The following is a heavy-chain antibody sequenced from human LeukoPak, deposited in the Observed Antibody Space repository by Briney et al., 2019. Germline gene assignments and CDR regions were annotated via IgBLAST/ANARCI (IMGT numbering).Heavy chain of an antibody. CDR3: ARGGYSYGGHRY. Sequence: SETLSLTCTVSGGSISSSSYYWGWIRQPPGKGLEWIGSIYYSGSTYYNPSLKSRVTISVDTSKNQFSLKLSSVTAADTAVYYCARGGYSYGGHRYWGQGTLVTVSS. V-gene: IGHV4-39*01. CDR1: GGSISSSSYY. D-gene: IGHD5-18*01. J-gene: IGHJ4*02. CDR2: IYYSGST.